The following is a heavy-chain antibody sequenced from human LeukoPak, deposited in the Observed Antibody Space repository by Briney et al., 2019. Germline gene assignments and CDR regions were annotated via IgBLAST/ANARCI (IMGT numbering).Heavy chain of an antibody. CDR1: GFTFSGSA. Sequence: QAGGSLRLSCAASGFTFSGSAMHWVRQASGKGLEWVGRIRSKANSYATAYAASVKGRFTISRDDSKNTAYLQMNSLKTEDTAVYYCYTYYYGSGSYTPPFYFDYWGQGTLVTVSS. CDR3: YTYYYGSGSYTPPFYFDY. CDR2: IRSKANSYAT. J-gene: IGHJ4*02. D-gene: IGHD3-10*01. V-gene: IGHV3-73*01.